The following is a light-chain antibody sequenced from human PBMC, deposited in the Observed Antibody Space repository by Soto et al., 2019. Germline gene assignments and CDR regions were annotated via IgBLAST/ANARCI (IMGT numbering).Light chain of an antibody. V-gene: IGLV2-8*01. Sequence: QSALTQPPSASGSPGQSVTISCTGTSSDVGGYNYVSWHQQHPGKAPKLMIDEGSKRPSGVPDRFSGSKPGNTASLTVSCLQAEDEADYYCSSYAGSNKLVFGGGTQLTVL. CDR2: EGS. CDR1: SSDVGGYNY. CDR3: SSYAGSNKLV. J-gene: IGLJ2*01.